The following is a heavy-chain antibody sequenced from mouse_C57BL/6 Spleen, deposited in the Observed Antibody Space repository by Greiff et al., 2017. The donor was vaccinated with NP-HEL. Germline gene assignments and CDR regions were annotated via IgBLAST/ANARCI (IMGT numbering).Heavy chain of an antibody. D-gene: IGHD1-1*01. CDR2: IIPNNGGT. CDR1: GYTFTDYN. V-gene: IGHV1-18*01. J-gene: IGHJ4*01. CDR3: ARGISIYYYGSLAMDY. Sequence: VQLQQSGPELVKPGASVKIPCKASGYTFTDYNMDWVKQSHGKSLEWIGDIIPNNGGTIYNQKFKGKATLTVDKFSSTAYMELRSLTSEDTAVYYCARGISIYYYGSLAMDYWGQGTSVTVSS.